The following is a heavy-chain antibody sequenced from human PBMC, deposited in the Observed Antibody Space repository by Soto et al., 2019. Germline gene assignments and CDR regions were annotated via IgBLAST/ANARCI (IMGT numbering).Heavy chain of an antibody. J-gene: IGHJ4*02. D-gene: IGHD3-3*01. CDR1: GGSISSGGYY. V-gene: IGHV4-31*03. Sequence: SETLSLTCTVSGGSISSGGYYWSWILHHPGKGLEWIGYIYYSGSTYYNPSLKSRVTISVDTSKNQFSLKLSSVTAADTAVYYCARPYDFWSGNFDYWGQGTLVTVSS. CDR3: ARPYDFWSGNFDY. CDR2: IYYSGST.